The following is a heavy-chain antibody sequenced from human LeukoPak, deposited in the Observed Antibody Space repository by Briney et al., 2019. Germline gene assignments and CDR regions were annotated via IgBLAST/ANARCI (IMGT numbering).Heavy chain of an antibody. D-gene: IGHD3-10*01. CDR2: INHSGST. V-gene: IGHV4-34*01. CDR1: GGSFSGYY. Sequence: SETLSLTCAVYGGSFSGYYWSWIRQPPGEGLEWIGEINHSGSTNYNPSLKSRVTISVDTSKNQFSLKLSSVTAADTAVYYCARGVARNYYGSGSPLGYWGQGTLVTVSS. CDR3: ARGVARNYYGSGSPLGY. J-gene: IGHJ4*02.